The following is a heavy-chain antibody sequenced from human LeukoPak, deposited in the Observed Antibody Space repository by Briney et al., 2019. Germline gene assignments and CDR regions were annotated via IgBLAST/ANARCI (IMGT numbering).Heavy chain of an antibody. J-gene: IGHJ5*02. CDR2: INPSGGSK. Sequence: GASVKASCKASGYTFTSYYMHWVRQAPGQGLEGMGIINPSGGSKSYAQKFQGRVTMTRDTSTSTVYMELSSLRSEDTAVYYCARDRVVVVPAAIIRDNWFDPWGQGTLVTVSS. D-gene: IGHD2-2*01. CDR3: ARDRVVVVPAAIIRDNWFDP. CDR1: GYTFTSYY. V-gene: IGHV1-46*03.